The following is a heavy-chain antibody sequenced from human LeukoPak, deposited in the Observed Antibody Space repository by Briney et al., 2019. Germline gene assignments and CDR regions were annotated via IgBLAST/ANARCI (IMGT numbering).Heavy chain of an antibody. CDR1: GYSISSSNW. V-gene: IGHV4-28*01. J-gene: IGHJ6*02. CDR2: IYYSGST. Sequence: SETLSLTCAVSGYSISSSNWRGWIRQPPGKGLEWIGYIYYSGSTYYNPSLKSRVTMSVDTSKNQFSLKLSSVTAVDTAVYYCARRARGNGMDVWGQGTTVTVSS. CDR3: ARRARGNGMDV. D-gene: IGHD1-26*01.